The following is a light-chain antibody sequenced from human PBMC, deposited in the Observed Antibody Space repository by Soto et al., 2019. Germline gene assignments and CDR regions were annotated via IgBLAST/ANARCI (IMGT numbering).Light chain of an antibody. Sequence: DIVLTQSPSTLSLSPGERATLSCRASQSVSSYLAWYQQKPGQAPRLLIYDASNRATGIPARFSGSGSGTDFTLTISSLEPEDFAVYYCQQRSNWPPITFGQGTGLEIK. V-gene: IGKV3-11*01. CDR3: QQRSNWPPIT. CDR1: QSVSSY. CDR2: DAS. J-gene: IGKJ5*01.